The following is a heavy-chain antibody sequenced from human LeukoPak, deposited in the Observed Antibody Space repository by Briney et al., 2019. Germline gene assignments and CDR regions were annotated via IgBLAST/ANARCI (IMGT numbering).Heavy chain of an antibody. CDR1: GFTFSSYA. J-gene: IGHJ4*02. D-gene: IGHD3-10*01. CDR2: IKSKTDGGTT. CDR3: TTAGGSGSYYLFDY. Sequence: GGSLRLSCAASGFTFSSYAMSWVRQAPGKGLEWVGRIKSKTDGGTTDYAAPVKGRFTISRDDSKNTLYLQMNSLKTEDTAAYYCTTAGGSGSYYLFDYWGQGTLVTVSS. V-gene: IGHV3-15*01.